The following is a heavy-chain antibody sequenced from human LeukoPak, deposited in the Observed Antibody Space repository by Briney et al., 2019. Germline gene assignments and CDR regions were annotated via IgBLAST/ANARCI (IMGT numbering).Heavy chain of an antibody. Sequence: GASVRVSCKASGYTFTAHYMHWVRQAPGQGLEWMGWISPNSGGTNCAQKFQGRVTMTRDTSISTAYMELSSLISDDTAVYYCARDGSAAGYPDYWGQGTLVTVYS. D-gene: IGHD6-13*01. J-gene: IGHJ4*02. CDR2: ISPNSGGT. V-gene: IGHV1-2*02. CDR1: GYTFTAHY. CDR3: ARDGSAAGYPDY.